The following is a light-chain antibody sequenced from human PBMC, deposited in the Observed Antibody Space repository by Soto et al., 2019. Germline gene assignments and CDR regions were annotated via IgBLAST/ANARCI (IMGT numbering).Light chain of an antibody. Sequence: ESRMRRSPDTLSVSPGDRATISCRAGQPLNNNVAWCQQKPGQAPRLLIYGSSTRATGIPDRFSGTGSGTDFTLTISRLEPEDFAVYYCQHFGDSPITFGQGTRLAI. J-gene: IGKJ5*01. CDR2: GSS. CDR3: QHFGDSPIT. V-gene: IGKV3-20*01. CDR1: QPLNNN.